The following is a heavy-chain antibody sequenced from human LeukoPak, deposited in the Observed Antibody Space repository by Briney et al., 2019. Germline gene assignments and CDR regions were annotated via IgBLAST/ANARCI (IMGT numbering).Heavy chain of an antibody. Sequence: SVKVSCKASGGTFSSYAISWVRRAPGQGLEWMGRIIPIFGTANYAQKFQGRVTITTDESTSTAYMELSSLRSEDTAAYYCARGGYSYGYSFDYWGQGTLVTVSS. CDR1: GGTFSSYA. CDR2: IIPIFGTA. J-gene: IGHJ4*02. V-gene: IGHV1-69*05. D-gene: IGHD5-18*01. CDR3: ARGGYSYGYSFDY.